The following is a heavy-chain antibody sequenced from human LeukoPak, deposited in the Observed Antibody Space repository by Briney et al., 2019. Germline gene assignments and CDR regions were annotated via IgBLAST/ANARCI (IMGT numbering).Heavy chain of an antibody. V-gene: IGHV5-51*01. J-gene: IGHJ4*02. Sequence: GESLKISCKGSGYSFTNYWIGWVRQMPGKGLEWMGIIYPGDSDTRYSPSFQGQVTISADKSISTAYLQWSSLKASDTAMYYCARLGVPAAMLGQADYWGQGTLVTVSS. CDR1: GYSFTNYW. D-gene: IGHD2-2*01. CDR2: IYPGDSDT. CDR3: ARLGVPAAMLGQADY.